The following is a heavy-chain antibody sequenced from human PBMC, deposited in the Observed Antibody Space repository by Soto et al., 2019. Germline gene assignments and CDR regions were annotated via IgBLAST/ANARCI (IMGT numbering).Heavy chain of an antibody. Sequence: GGSLRLSCAASGFTFSSYAMSWVRQAPGKGLEWVSAISGSGGSTYYADSVKGRFTISRDNSKNTLYLQMNSLRSDDTAVYYCARFFALWQDIVVVPAAPTWSHDYWGQGTLVTVSS. CDR2: ISGSGGST. CDR1: GFTFSSYA. CDR3: ARFFALWQDIVVVPAAPTWSHDY. J-gene: IGHJ4*02. V-gene: IGHV3-23*01. D-gene: IGHD2-2*01.